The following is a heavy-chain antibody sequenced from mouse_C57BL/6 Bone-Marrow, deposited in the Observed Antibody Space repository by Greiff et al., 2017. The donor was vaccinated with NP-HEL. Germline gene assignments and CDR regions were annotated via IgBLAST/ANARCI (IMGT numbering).Heavy chain of an antibody. Sequence: EVKLMESGGGLVKPGGSLKLSCAASGFTFSSYAMSWVRQTPEKRLEWVATISDGGSYTYYPDNVKGRFTISRDNAKNNLYLQMSHLKSEDTAMYYCAREGDYYGNYVFAYWGQGTLVTVSA. CDR3: AREGDYYGNYVFAY. D-gene: IGHD2-1*01. V-gene: IGHV5-4*01. J-gene: IGHJ3*01. CDR2: ISDGGSYT. CDR1: GFTFSSYA.